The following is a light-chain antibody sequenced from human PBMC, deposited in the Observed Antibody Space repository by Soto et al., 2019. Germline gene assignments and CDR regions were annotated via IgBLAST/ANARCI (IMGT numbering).Light chain of an antibody. J-gene: IGLJ2*01. V-gene: IGLV2-14*01. Sequence: QSALTQPASVSGSPGQSITISGTGTISDVGGYNYVSWYKQHPGKAPKLMLYDVSNRPSGVSNRFSGSTSGNTASLNLSGLQAEDEADYYCSSYTSSSTLYVVFGGGTKVTVL. CDR2: DVS. CDR3: SSYTSSSTLYVV. CDR1: ISDVGGYNY.